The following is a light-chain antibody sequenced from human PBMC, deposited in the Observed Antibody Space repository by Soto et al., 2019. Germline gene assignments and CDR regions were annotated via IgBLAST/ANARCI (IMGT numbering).Light chain of an antibody. CDR1: QDIGNA. V-gene: IGKV1-5*03. Sequence: QMYQTLASVSATVGDRVTIACLASQDIGNALGWYQQKPGKAPKLLIYKASTLKSGVPSRFSGSGSGTEFPLTISSLQPDDFGTYDCQDYKIYSEEFGQGTKVDIK. CDR2: KAS. J-gene: IGKJ1*01. CDR3: QDYKIYSEE.